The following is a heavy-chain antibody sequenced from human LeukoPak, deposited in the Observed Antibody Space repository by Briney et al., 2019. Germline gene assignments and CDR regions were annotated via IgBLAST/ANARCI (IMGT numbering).Heavy chain of an antibody. CDR2: IYPGDSDT. CDR1: GYNFNNYW. CDR3: ARRVNRYCTSSNWFDP. V-gene: IGHV5-51*01. J-gene: IGHJ5*02. D-gene: IGHD6-6*01. Sequence: GESLKISCEGSGYNFNNYWIAWVRQMPGRGLEWMGTIYPGDSDTRYSPSFQGQVTISADKSNSTAYLQWSSLKASDAAMYYCARRVNRYCTSSNWFDPWGQGTLVTVSS.